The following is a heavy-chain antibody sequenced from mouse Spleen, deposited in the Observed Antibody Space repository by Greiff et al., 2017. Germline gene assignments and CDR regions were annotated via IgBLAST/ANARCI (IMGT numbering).Heavy chain of an antibody. J-gene: IGHJ2*01. V-gene: IGHV14-3*02. D-gene: IGHD3-3*01. CDR2: IDPANCNT. CDR3: ARGWDYFDY. Sequence: EVKLMESGAELVKPGASVKLSCTASGFNIKDTYMHWVKQRPEQGLEWIGRIDPANCNTKYDPKFQGKATITADTSSNTAYLQLSSLTSEDTAVYYCARGWDYFDYWGQGTTLTVSS. CDR1: GFNIKDTY.